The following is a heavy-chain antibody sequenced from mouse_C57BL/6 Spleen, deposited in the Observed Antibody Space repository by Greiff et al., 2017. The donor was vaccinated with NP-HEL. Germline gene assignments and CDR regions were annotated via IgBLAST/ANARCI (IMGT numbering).Heavy chain of an antibody. J-gene: IGHJ2*01. CDR1: GYTFTSYW. CDR3: ARGDYGGTDFDY. CDR2: IDPSDSET. Sequence: VQLQQPGAELVRPGSSVKLSCKASGYTFTSYWMHWVKQRPIQGLEWIGNIDPSDSETHYNQKFKDKATLTVDKSSSTAYMQLSSLTSEDSAVYYCARGDYGGTDFDYWGQGTTLTVSS. V-gene: IGHV1-52*01. D-gene: IGHD2-4*01.